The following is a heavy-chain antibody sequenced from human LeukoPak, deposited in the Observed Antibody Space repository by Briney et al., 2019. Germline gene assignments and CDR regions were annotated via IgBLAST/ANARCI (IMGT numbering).Heavy chain of an antibody. CDR3: ARGYYDSGTYSGYFQH. CDR2: IYYSGST. J-gene: IGHJ1*01. CDR1: GGSINDYY. D-gene: IGHD3-10*01. V-gene: IGHV4-59*01. Sequence: NASETLSLTCTVSGGSINDYYWNWIRQPPGQGLEGIGYIYYSGSTNYNPSLKSRVTISVDTSKTRFSLRLSSVTAADTAVYYCARGYYDSGTYSGYFQHWGQGTLVTVSS.